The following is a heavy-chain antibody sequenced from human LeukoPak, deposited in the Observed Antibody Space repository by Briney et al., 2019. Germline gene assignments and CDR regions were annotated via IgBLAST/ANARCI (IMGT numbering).Heavy chain of an antibody. CDR2: INPDGSQT. CDR1: GFTFNTYW. Sequence: GGSLRLSCAASGFTFNTYWMHWVRQAPGKGLVWVSHINPDGSQTNYAYSVTGRFTISRDNAKNTLYLQMNSLRAEDTAVYYCARDPVRRDSYWGQGTLVTVSS. V-gene: IGHV3-74*01. D-gene: IGHD3-10*01. J-gene: IGHJ4*02. CDR3: ARDPVRRDSY.